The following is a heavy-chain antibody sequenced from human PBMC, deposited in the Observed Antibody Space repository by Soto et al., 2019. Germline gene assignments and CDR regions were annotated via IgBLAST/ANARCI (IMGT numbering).Heavy chain of an antibody. CDR3: ARERAVVPSAHIRYYYCYRMEV. CDR2: IIPIFGTA. D-gene: IGHD2-2*01. Sequence: GASVKVSCKASGGTFSSYAMSWVRQAPVRVLEWMGGIIPIFGTANYAQKFQGRVTMTRDTSTSTVYMELSSLRSEDTAVYYCARERAVVPSAHIRYYYCYRMEVWAQGTTVTVSS. J-gene: IGHJ6*01. CDR1: GGTFSSYA. V-gene: IGHV1-69*05.